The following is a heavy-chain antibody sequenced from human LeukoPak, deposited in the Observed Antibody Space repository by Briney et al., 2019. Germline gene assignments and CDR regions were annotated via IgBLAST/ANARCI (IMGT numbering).Heavy chain of an antibody. Sequence: ASVKVFCKASGYSITNYAILWVRQAPGQGLEWMGWINTNTEKSTYAPGFTGRYVFSLDSSVNTAYLQISSLKAEDTALYYCATGGGYRFAYWGQGTLVTVSS. J-gene: IGHJ4*02. CDR3: ATGGGYRFAY. D-gene: IGHD6-25*01. CDR2: INTNTEKS. V-gene: IGHV7-4-1*02. CDR1: GYSITNYA.